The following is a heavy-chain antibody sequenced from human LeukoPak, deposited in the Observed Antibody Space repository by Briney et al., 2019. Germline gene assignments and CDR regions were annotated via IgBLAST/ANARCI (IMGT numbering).Heavy chain of an antibody. V-gene: IGHV4-4*07. J-gene: IGHJ2*01. CDR2: VHATGTT. Sequence: SETLSLTCSVSGASISLYYWSWVRQSAGKQPEWIGRVHATGTTNYNPSLRSRVSLSVDTFKKQFSLKPNSVTAADTAVYYCARVLGSSGYAGDWRFDLWGRGTLVTVSS. CDR1: GASISLYY. CDR3: ARVLGSSGYAGDWRFDL. D-gene: IGHD3-22*01.